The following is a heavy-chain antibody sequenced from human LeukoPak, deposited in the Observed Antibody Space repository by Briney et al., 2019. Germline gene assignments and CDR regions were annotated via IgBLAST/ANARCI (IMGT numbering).Heavy chain of an antibody. J-gene: IGHJ4*02. CDR2: IYYSGST. Sequence: PSETLSLTCTVSGGSISSYYWSWIRQPPGKGLEWIGYIYYSGSTNYNPSLKSRVTISVDTSKNQFSLKLSSVTAADTAVYYCASFPGYSYGYYWGQGTLVTVSS. D-gene: IGHD5-18*01. CDR1: GGSISSYY. V-gene: IGHV4-59*01. CDR3: ASFPGYSYGYY.